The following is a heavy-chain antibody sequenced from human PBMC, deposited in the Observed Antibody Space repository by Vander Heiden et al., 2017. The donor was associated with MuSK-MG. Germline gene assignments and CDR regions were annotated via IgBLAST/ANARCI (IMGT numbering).Heavy chain of an antibody. J-gene: IGHJ6*03. Sequence: EVQLLESGAGLVQPGGSLRLSCAAPGFTFSSYWLGGGRQAQGKGLEWVAEIKQDGSEKYYVDSVKDLFTVSRDNAKNSLYLQMNSLRAEDTAVYYCARWSYCSGGSCYYYYYMDVWGKGTTVTVSS. D-gene: IGHD2-15*01. V-gene: IGHV3-7*01. CDR2: IKQDGSEK. CDR1: GFTFSSYW. CDR3: ARWSYCSGGSCYYYYYMDV.